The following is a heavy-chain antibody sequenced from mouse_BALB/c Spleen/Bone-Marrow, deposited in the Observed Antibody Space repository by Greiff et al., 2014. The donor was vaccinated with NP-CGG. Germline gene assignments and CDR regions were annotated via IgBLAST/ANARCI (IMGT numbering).Heavy chain of an antibody. Sequence: VQLQQSGPELVKPGASMKISCKASGYSFTGYTMNWVKQSHGKNLEWIGLINPYNGGTSYNQKFMGKATLTVDKPSSTAYMELLSLTSEDSAVYYCARGDYYGSSSFAYWGQGTLVTVSA. D-gene: IGHD1-1*01. V-gene: IGHV1-18*01. CDR1: GYSFTGYT. CDR2: INPYNGGT. J-gene: IGHJ3*01. CDR3: ARGDYYGSSSFAY.